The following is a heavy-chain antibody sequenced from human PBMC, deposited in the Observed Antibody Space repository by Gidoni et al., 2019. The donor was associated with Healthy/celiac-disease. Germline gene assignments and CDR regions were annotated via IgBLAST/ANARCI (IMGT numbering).Heavy chain of an antibody. CDR1: GCTFSSYA. D-gene: IGHD2-2*01. V-gene: IGHV3-23*04. Sequence: EVQLVESGGGLVQPGGSLRLSCAASGCTFSSYAMSWVRQAPGKGLEWVSAISGSGGSTYYADSVKGRFTISRDNSKNTLYLQMNSLRAEDTAVYYCAKDPLPRVVPAAKGDYWGQGTLVTVSS. CDR3: AKDPLPRVVPAAKGDY. J-gene: IGHJ4*02. CDR2: ISGSGGST.